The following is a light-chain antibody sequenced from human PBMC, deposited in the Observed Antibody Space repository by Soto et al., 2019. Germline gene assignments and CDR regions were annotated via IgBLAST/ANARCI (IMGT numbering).Light chain of an antibody. CDR1: QSVSSY. CDR3: QQRSNWPPP. CDR2: DAS. V-gene: IGKV3-11*01. J-gene: IGKJ1*01. Sequence: EIVLTQSPATLSLSPGERATLSCRASQSVSSYLAWYQQKPGQAPRLLIYDASNRATGIPARFSGSGSGTDFTLTISSLEPEDFAVYYCQQRSNWPPPFDQGTKVEIK.